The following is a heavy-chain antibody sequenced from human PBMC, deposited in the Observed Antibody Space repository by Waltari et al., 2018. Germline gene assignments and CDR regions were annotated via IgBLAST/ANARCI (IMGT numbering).Heavy chain of an antibody. CDR3: ARDSRGGLFFDY. CDR2: IFSDGRT. V-gene: IGHV3-53*01. J-gene: IGHJ4*02. Sequence: EVQLVASGGGFIQSGGSMRLSCAASGFTVRSNYMRWVRQAPGKGLEWVSVIFSDGRTYYADSVKGRFTISRDNSKNTLYLQINSLRAEDTAVYYCARDSRGGLFFDYWGQGTLVTVSS. CDR1: GFTVRSNY.